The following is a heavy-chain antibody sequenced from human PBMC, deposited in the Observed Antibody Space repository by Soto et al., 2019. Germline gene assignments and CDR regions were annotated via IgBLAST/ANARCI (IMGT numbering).Heavy chain of an antibody. CDR2: LSYGGST. Sequence: PSETLSLTCAVSGASVSDGSDFWSWIRRPPGKGLEWLGYLSYGGSTRYNPSLKSRVTISSDTSKNQFSLRLFSVTAADTALYYCARATGYSSTWYDSWGQGQLVTVSS. CDR1: GASVSDGSDF. D-gene: IGHD6-13*01. CDR3: ARATGYSSTWYDS. V-gene: IGHV4-61*01. J-gene: IGHJ5*01.